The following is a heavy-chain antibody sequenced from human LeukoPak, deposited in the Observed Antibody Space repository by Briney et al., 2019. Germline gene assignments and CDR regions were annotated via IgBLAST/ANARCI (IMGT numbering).Heavy chain of an antibody. CDR1: GGTFSSYA. J-gene: IGHJ5*02. CDR3: ARMGDCSGGSCYFNWFDP. Sequence: ASVKVSCKASGGTFSSYAISWVRQAPGQGLEWKGGIIPIFGTANYAQKFQGRVTITADESTSTAYMELSSLRSEDTAVYYCARMGDCSGGSCYFNWFDPWGQGTLVTVSS. V-gene: IGHV1-69*01. D-gene: IGHD2-15*01. CDR2: IIPIFGTA.